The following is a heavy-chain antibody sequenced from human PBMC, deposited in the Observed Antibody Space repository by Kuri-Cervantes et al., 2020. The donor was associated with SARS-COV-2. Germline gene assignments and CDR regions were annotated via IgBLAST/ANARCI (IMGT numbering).Heavy chain of an antibody. Sequence: GGSLRLSCAASGFTFSSYAMHWVRQAPGKGLEWVAVISYDGSNKYYADSVKGRFTISRDNSKNTLYLQMNSLRAEDTAAYYCVKDRSSYYQYWGQGTLVTVSS. D-gene: IGHD3-22*01. CDR3: VKDRSSYYQY. CDR2: ISYDGSNK. J-gene: IGHJ4*02. V-gene: IGHV3-30-3*01. CDR1: GFTFSSYA.